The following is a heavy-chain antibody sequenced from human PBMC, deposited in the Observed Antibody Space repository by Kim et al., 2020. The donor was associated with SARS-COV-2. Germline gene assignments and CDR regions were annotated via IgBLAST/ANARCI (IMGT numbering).Heavy chain of an antibody. J-gene: IGHJ5*02. CDR2: ISSNGDST. CDR1: GFAFNNYA. V-gene: IGHV3-64*04. CDR3: VRDGRCSSPRCYSTGWFDP. Sequence: GGSLRLSCSASGFAFNNYAMHWVRQAPGKGLEYVSTISSNGDSTYYADSVKGRFSISRVNSKNTLYLQMTSLRAEDTAVYYCVRDGRCSSPRCYSTGWFDPWGQGTLVTVSS. D-gene: IGHD2-2*01.